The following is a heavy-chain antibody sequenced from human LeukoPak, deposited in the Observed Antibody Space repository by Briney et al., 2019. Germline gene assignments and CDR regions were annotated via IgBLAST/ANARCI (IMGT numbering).Heavy chain of an antibody. CDR2: IYYSGST. Sequence: SETLSLTCTVSGGSISSSSYYWGWIRQPPGKGLEWIGYIYYSGSTYYNPSLKSRVTISVDTSKNQFSLKLSSVTAADTAVYYCARASDDSSGYYYAHDYWGQGTLVTVSS. CDR1: GGSISSSSYY. V-gene: IGHV4-30-4*08. CDR3: ARASDDSSGYYYAHDY. D-gene: IGHD3-22*01. J-gene: IGHJ4*02.